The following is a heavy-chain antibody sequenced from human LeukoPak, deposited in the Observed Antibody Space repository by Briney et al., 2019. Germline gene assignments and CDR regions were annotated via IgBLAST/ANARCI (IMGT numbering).Heavy chain of an antibody. CDR1: GFTFNRFW. V-gene: IGHV3-7*01. Sequence: TGGSLRLPCAASGFTFNRFWMGWVRQAPGMGLEWVANIKQDGSEKYFVDSVKGRFTISRDNAKNSLYLQMNSPRAEDTAVYYCARPHFESSGEVDYWGQGTLVTVSS. D-gene: IGHD3-22*01. J-gene: IGHJ4*02. CDR3: ARPHFESSGEVDY. CDR2: IKQDGSEK.